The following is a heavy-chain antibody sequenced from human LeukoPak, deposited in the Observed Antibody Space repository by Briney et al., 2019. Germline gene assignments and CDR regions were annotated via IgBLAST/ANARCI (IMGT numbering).Heavy chain of an antibody. D-gene: IGHD4-17*01. V-gene: IGHV3-7*01. J-gene: IGHJ4*02. CDR1: GFTFRSYW. Sequence: GGSLRLSCAASGFTFRSYWMSWVRQAPGKGLEWVANIKQDGSEKYYVDSVKGRFTISRDNAKNSLYLQMNSLRAEDTAVYYCARESYGDPFDYWGQGTLVTVSS. CDR2: IKQDGSEK. CDR3: ARESYGDPFDY.